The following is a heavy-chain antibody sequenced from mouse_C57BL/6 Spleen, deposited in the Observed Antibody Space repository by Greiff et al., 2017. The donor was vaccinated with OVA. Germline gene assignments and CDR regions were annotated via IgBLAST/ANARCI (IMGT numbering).Heavy chain of an antibody. V-gene: IGHV3-6*01. J-gene: IGHJ1*03. CDR1: GYSITSGYY. D-gene: IGHD1-1*01. CDR2: ISYDGSN. Sequence: DVQLQESGPGLVKPSQSLSLTCSVTGYSITSGYYWNWIRQFPGNKLEWMGYISYDGSNNYNPSLKNRISITRDTSKNQFFLKLNSVTTEDTATEYCAREDGSSWYFDVWGTGTTVTVSS. CDR3: AREDGSSWYFDV.